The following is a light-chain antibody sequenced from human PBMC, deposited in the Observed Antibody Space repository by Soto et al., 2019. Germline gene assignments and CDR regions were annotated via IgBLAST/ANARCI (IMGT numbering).Light chain of an antibody. CDR1: TGPVTSGYY. CDR3: LLFYGGAVV. Sequence: QTVVTQEPSLTVSPGVTVTLTCASNTGPVTSGYYPTWFQQKPGQAPRALIYSTGDKYSWTPARFSGSLLGDKAALTLSGVQPEDEADYYCLLFYGGAVVFGGGTKLTVL. J-gene: IGLJ2*01. CDR2: STG. V-gene: IGLV7-43*01.